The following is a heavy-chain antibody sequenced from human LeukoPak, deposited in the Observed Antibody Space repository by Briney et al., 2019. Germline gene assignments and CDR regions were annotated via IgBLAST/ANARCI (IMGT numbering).Heavy chain of an antibody. CDR1: GFTFSSYA. CDR3: ARDLREWELRHDAFDI. V-gene: IGHV3-30-3*01. J-gene: IGHJ3*02. CDR2: ISYDGSNK. D-gene: IGHD1-26*01. Sequence: PGGSLRLSCAASGFTFSSYAMHWVRQAPGKGLEWVAVISYDGSNKYYADSVKGRFTISRDNSKNTLYLQMNSLRAEDTAVYYCARDLREWELRHDAFDIWGQGTMVTVSS.